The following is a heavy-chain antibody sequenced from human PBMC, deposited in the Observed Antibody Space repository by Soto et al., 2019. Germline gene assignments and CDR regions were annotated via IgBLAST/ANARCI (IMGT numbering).Heavy chain of an antibody. CDR3: AREAGYCSRTSCYRRAFDT. CDR2: INTDGGSS. CDR1: GFTFSGHW. D-gene: IGHD2-2*01. J-gene: IGHJ3*02. Sequence: EVQLVESGGDLVQPGGSLRLSCAASGFTFSGHWMHWVRQVPGKGLEWVSRINTDGGSSAYADSVKGRFTISRDNAKNTLHLQMNGLRAEYTAVYYCAREAGYCSRTSCYRRAFDTWGQGTTVTVSS. V-gene: IGHV3-74*03.